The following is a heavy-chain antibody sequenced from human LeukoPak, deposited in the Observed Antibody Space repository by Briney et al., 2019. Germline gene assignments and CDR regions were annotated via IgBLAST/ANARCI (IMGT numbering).Heavy chain of an antibody. V-gene: IGHV5-51*01. Sequence: GESLKISCKGSGYRFTSYWIGWVRQMPGKGLEWMGIIYPGDSDTRYSPSFQGQVTISADKSISTAYLQWSSLKASDTAMYYCARLYHPSIAAAGSPSFGYWGQGTLVTVSS. D-gene: IGHD6-13*01. J-gene: IGHJ4*02. CDR3: ARLYHPSIAAAGSPSFGY. CDR2: IYPGDSDT. CDR1: GYRFTSYW.